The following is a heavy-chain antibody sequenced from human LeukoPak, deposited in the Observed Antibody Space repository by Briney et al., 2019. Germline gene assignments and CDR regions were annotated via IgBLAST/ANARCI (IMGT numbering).Heavy chain of an antibody. Sequence: GGSLRLSCAASGFTLSRFWMSWVRQAPGKGLEWVANLNEDGSGKYYGDSVKGRFTISRDNARNSVSLQLNSLRVEGTAVYYCLLQMTYGELSDPDFRGQGTLVTVSS. CDR1: GFTLSRFW. V-gene: IGHV3-7*01. CDR3: LLQMTYGELSDPDF. J-gene: IGHJ4*02. CDR2: LNEDGSGK. D-gene: IGHD3-16*02.